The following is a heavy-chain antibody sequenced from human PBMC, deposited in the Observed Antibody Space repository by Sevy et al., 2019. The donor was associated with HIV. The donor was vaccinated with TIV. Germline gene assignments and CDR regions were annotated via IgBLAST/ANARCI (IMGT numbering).Heavy chain of an antibody. V-gene: IGHV3-23*01. J-gene: IGHJ6*02. CDR2: ISGSGGST. D-gene: IGHD3-10*01. Sequence: GGSLRLSCAASGFTFSSYAMSWVRQAPGKGLEWVSAISGSGGSTYCADSVKGRFTISRDNSKNTLYLQMNSLRAEDTAVYYCAKDVDSGSGTYYNGYYYYGMDVWGQGTTVTVSS. CDR3: AKDVDSGSGTYYNGYYYYGMDV. CDR1: GFTFSSYA.